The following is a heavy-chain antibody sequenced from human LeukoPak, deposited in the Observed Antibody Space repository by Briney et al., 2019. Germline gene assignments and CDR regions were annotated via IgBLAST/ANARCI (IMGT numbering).Heavy chain of an antibody. J-gene: IGHJ6*04. Sequence: SGTLSLTCAVSGGSLSSSNWGSWVRQPPGKGLEWVGGIYHSGSTNYNPSLKSRVTISVDKSKNQFSLKLSSVTAADTAVYYCARGRVRGVIITPYYYYGMDVWGKGTTVTVSS. CDR2: IYHSGST. D-gene: IGHD3-10*01. CDR3: ARGRVRGVIITPYYYYGMDV. V-gene: IGHV4-4*02. CDR1: GGSLSSSNW.